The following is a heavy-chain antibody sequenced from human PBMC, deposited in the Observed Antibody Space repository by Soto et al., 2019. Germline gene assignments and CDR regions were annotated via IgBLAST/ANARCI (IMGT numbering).Heavy chain of an antibody. CDR1: GFTFSSYA. CDR2: ISYYGNNK. CDR3: ARPPAPYYYYGMDV. Sequence: QVQLVESGGGVVQPGRSLRLSCAASGFTFSSYAMHWVRQAPGKGLEWVAVISYYGNNKYYEDSVKGRFTISRDNSKNTLYLQMNSLSAEYTAVYYCARPPAPYYYYGMDVWGQGTTVTVSS. V-gene: IGHV3-30-3*01. J-gene: IGHJ6*02.